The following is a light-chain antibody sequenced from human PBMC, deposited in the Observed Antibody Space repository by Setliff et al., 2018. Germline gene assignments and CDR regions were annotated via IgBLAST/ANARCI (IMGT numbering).Light chain of an antibody. Sequence: QSALTQPPSASGTPGQRVTISCSGSTSNIEINYVYWYQQLPGATPKLLIYRNNQRPSGVPDRFSGSKSGTSASLAISGLRSEDEADYYCAAWDDSLSGRLFGGGTKVTVL. CDR3: AAWDDSLSGRL. CDR1: TSNIEINY. CDR2: RNN. J-gene: IGLJ3*02. V-gene: IGLV1-47*01.